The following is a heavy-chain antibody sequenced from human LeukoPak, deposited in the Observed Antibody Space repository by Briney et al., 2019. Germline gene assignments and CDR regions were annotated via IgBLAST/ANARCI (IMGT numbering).Heavy chain of an antibody. V-gene: IGHV4-38-2*02. D-gene: IGHD3-10*01. CDR3: ARAVGSGSYSDY. J-gene: IGHJ4*02. Sequence: SETLFLTCTVSGYSISSGYYWGWIRQPPGKGLEWIGSIYHSGSTYYNPSLKSRVTISVDTSKNQFSLKLSSVTAADTAVYYCARAVGSGSYSDYWGQGTLVTVSS. CDR1: GYSISSGYY. CDR2: IYHSGST.